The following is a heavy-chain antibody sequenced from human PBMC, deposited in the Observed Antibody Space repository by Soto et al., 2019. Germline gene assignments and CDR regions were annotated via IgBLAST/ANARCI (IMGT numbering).Heavy chain of an antibody. CDR2: ISYDGSNK. J-gene: IGHJ6*02. CDR1: GFTFSSYG. V-gene: IGHV3-30*18. CDR3: AKDLGVLRFLEWLPPFDYGMDV. D-gene: IGHD3-3*01. Sequence: GGSLRLSCAASGFTFSSYGMHWVRQAPGKGLEWVAVISYDGSNKYYADSVKGRFTISRDNSKNTLYLQMNSLRAEDTAVYYCAKDLGVLRFLEWLPPFDYGMDVWGQGTTVTVSS.